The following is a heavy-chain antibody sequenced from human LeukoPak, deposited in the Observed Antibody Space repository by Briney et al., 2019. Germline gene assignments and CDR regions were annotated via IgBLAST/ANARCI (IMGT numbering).Heavy chain of an antibody. CDR3: ASDPLTYYDILTGTPRSLFDY. CDR2: IYYSGST. D-gene: IGHD3-9*01. CDR1: GGSISSYY. V-gene: IGHV4-59*01. Sequence: PSETLSLTCTVSGGSISSYYWSWIRQPPGKGLEWIGYIYYSGSTNYNPSLKSRVTISVDTSKNQFSLKLSSVTAADTAVYYCASDPLTYYDILTGTPRSLFDYWGQGTLVTVSS. J-gene: IGHJ4*02.